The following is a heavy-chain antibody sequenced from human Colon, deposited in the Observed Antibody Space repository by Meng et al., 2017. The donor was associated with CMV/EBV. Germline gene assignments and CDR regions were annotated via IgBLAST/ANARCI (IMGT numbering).Heavy chain of an antibody. CDR2: IYHSGST. CDR1: GYSISRVYY. J-gene: IGHJ6*02. D-gene: IGHD3-3*01. CDR3: ARDMVSNYHFWSGYGGVDV. V-gene: IGHV4-38-2*02. Sequence: SDTLSLTCTVSGYSISRVYYWGWIRQPPGKGLEWIGSIYHSGSTYYNPSLKSRVTISVDTSKKQFSLKLSSVTAADTEVYCCARDMVSNYHFWSGYGGVDVWGQGTTVTVSS.